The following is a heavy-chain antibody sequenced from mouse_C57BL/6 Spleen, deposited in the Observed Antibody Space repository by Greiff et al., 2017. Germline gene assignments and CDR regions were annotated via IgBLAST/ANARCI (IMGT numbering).Heavy chain of an antibody. D-gene: IGHD3-2*02. CDR3: ARATAQATDY. CDR1: GYTFTSYW. CDR2: IDPSDSYT. Sequence: QVQLQQPGAELVKPGASVKLSCKASGYTFTSYWMQWVKQRPGQGLEWIGEIDPSDSYTNYNQKFKGKATLTVDTSSSTAYMQLSSLTSEDSAVYYCARATAQATDYGGQGTTLTVSS. J-gene: IGHJ2*01. V-gene: IGHV1-50*01.